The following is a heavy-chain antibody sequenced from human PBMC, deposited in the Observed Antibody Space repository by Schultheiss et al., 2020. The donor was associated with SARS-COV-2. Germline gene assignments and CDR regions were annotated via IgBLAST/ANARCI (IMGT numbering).Heavy chain of an antibody. J-gene: IGHJ4*02. CDR1: GGSISSSSYY. CDR3: ARVDVDTAMTYDY. D-gene: IGHD5-18*01. Sequence: GSLRLSCTVSGGSISSSSYYWGWIRQPPGKGLEWIGSIYYSGSTYYNPSLKSRVTISVDTSKNQFSLKLSSVTAADTAVYYCARVDVDTAMTYDYWGQGTLVTVSS. V-gene: IGHV4-39*07. CDR2: IYYSGST.